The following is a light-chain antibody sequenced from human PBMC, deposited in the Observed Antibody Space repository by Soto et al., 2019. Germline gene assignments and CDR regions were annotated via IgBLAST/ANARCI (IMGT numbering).Light chain of an antibody. V-gene: IGKV2-28*01. J-gene: IGKJ2*01. Sequence: DIVMTQSPLSLPVTPGEPASISCRSSQTLLHSNAYNYLDWYLQKPGQSPQLLIYLGSNRDSGVPDRFSGSGSGTDFTLKISRVEAEDVGVYYCMQALQTPRTFGQGTKLEIK. CDR2: LGS. CDR3: MQALQTPRT. CDR1: QTLLHSNAYNY.